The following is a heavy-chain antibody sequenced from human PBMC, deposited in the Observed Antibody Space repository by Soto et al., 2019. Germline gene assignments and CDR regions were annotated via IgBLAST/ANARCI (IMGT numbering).Heavy chain of an antibody. Sequence: QVQLVQSGAEVKKPGASVKVSCKASGYTFTSYDINWVRQATGRGLEWMGWMNPNSGNTGYAQKFQGRVTMTRNTSISTAYMELSSLRSEDTAVYYCASHYSSGWYGDYGMDVWGQGTTVTVSS. CDR2: MNPNSGNT. V-gene: IGHV1-8*01. D-gene: IGHD6-19*01. CDR3: ASHYSSGWYGDYGMDV. J-gene: IGHJ6*02. CDR1: GYTFTSYD.